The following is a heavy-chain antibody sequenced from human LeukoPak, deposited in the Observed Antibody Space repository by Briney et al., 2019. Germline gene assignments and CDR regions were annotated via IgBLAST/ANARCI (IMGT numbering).Heavy chain of an antibody. J-gene: IGHJ4*02. V-gene: IGHV4-34*01. CDR1: GGSFSGYY. Sequence: SETLSLTCAVYGGSFSGYYWSWTRQPPGKGLEWIGEINHSGSTNYNPSLKSRVTISVDTSKNQFSLKLSSVTAADTAVYYCARGLGSGAIFGVVTFFDYWGQGTLVTVSS. CDR2: INHSGST. D-gene: IGHD3-3*01. CDR3: ARGLGSGAIFGVVTFFDY.